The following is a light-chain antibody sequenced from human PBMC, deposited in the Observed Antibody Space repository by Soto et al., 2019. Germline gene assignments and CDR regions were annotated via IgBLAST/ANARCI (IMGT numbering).Light chain of an antibody. Sequence: ELVLTQSPGTLSLSPRDRATLSCRASQSVSSSYLAWYHQKPGQAPRLHIYGASSRATGIPDRFSGSGSGTDFTRNISRLEPEDFGVYYCHQYGSSPRFTFGHGTKVHIK. CDR2: GAS. CDR3: HQYGSSPRFT. J-gene: IGKJ3*01. CDR1: QSVSSSY. V-gene: IGKV3-20*01.